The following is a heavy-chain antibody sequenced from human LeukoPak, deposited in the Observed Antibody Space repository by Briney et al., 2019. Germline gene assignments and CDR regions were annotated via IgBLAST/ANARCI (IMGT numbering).Heavy chain of an antibody. Sequence: ASVKVSCKASGYTLTSYARHWVRQAPGQRLEWMGWINAGNGNTKYTQKFQGRVNITRDTSVNTAYMELSSVRLEDSAVYCCARDENYFDYWGQGTLVTVSS. J-gene: IGHJ4*02. V-gene: IGHV1-3*01. CDR1: GYTLTSYA. CDR2: INAGNGNT. CDR3: ARDENYFDY.